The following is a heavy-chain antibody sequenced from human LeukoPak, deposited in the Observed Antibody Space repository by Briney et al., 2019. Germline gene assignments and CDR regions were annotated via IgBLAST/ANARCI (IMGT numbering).Heavy chain of an antibody. V-gene: IGHV4-59*11. CDR3: GRDALVGYFSYYYIDV. J-gene: IGHJ6*03. CDR2: ISNSGST. Sequence: SETLSLTCTVSDGPIRSHYWTWIRQSPLKGLEWIGDISNSGSTKYNPSLKSRVTISIDTPKSQFSLRLTSVTAADTAVYYCGRDALVGYFSYYYIDVWGKGTTVTVSS. D-gene: IGHD2-15*01. CDR1: DGPIRSHY.